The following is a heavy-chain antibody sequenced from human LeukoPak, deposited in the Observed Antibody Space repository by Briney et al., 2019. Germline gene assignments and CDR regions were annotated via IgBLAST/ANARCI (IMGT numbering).Heavy chain of an antibody. Sequence: SETLSLTCTVSGGSISSYYWSWIRQPAGKGLEWIGRIYTSGSTNYNPSLKSRVTMSVDTSKNQFSLKLSSVTAADTAVYYCARPSRIWSGYSPLDYWGQGTLVTVSS. CDR2: IYTSGST. D-gene: IGHD3-3*01. CDR3: ARPSRIWSGYSPLDY. CDR1: GGSISSYY. V-gene: IGHV4-4*07. J-gene: IGHJ4*02.